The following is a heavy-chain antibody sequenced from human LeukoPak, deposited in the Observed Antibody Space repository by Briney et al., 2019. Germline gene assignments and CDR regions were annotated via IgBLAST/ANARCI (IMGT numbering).Heavy chain of an antibody. Sequence: SETLSLTCTVSGGSISSYYWSWIRQPPGKGLEWIGYIYYSGSTNYNPSLKSRVTISVDTSKNKFSLKLSSVTAADTAVYYCARGGYCSRGSCYSNWFDPWGQGTLVTVSS. D-gene: IGHD2-15*01. CDR2: IYYSGST. CDR3: ARGGYCSRGSCYSNWFDP. J-gene: IGHJ5*02. V-gene: IGHV4-59*01. CDR1: GGSISSYY.